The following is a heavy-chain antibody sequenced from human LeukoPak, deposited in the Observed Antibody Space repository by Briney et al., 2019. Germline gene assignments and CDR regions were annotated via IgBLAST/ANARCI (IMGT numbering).Heavy chain of an antibody. D-gene: IGHD2-2*01. CDR1: GYTFTSYY. CDR3: ARDSSTSSLADP. V-gene: IGHV1-46*01. CDR2: INPSGGSP. J-gene: IGHJ5*02. Sequence: ASVKVSCKASGYTFTSYYMHWVRQAPGQGLEWMGIINPSGGSPTYAQKFQGRVTMTRDKSTSTVYMELSSLRSEDTAVYYCARDSSTSSLADPWGQGTLVTVSS.